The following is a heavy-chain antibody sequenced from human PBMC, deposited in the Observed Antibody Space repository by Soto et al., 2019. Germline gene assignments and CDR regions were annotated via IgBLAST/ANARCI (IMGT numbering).Heavy chain of an antibody. V-gene: IGHV4-30-2*01. Sequence: SETLSLTCAVSGGPISSGGYSWSWIRQPPGKGLEWIGYIYHSGSTYYNPSLKSRVTISVDRSKNQFSLKLSSVTAADTAVYYCARSSWIQLWLSIDYWGQGTLVTVSS. J-gene: IGHJ4*02. CDR3: ARSSWIQLWLSIDY. CDR1: GGPISSGGYS. D-gene: IGHD5-18*01. CDR2: IYHSGST.